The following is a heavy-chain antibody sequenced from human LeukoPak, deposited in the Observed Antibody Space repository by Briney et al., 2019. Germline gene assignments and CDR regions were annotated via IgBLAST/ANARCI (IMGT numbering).Heavy chain of an antibody. CDR1: GGSFRGYY. Sequence: KASETLSLTCAVYGGSFRGYYWSWIRQPPGKGLEWIGEINHSGSTNYNPSLKSRVTISVDTSKNQFSPKLSSVTAADTAVYSCARGRYGDNSGPYDAFDIWGQGTMVTVSS. CDR2: INHSGST. D-gene: IGHD4-23*01. CDR3: ARGRYGDNSGPYDAFDI. V-gene: IGHV4-34*01. J-gene: IGHJ3*02.